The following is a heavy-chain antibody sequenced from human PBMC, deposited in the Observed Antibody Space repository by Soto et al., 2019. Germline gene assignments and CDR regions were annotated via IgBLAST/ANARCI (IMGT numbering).Heavy chain of an antibody. CDR2: IYHSGST. J-gene: IGHJ2*01. CDR1: GGSISRSNW. D-gene: IGHD3-16*01. CDR3: ARDHGGDYVWGSYRPRHFDL. V-gene: IGHV4-4*02. Sequence: QVQLQESGPGLVKPSGTLSLTCAVSGGSISRSNWWSWVRQPPGKGLEWIGEIYHSGSTNYNPSLKSRVTISVDKSKNQFSLKLSSVTAADTAVYYCARDHGGDYVWGSYRPRHFDLWGRGTLVTVSS.